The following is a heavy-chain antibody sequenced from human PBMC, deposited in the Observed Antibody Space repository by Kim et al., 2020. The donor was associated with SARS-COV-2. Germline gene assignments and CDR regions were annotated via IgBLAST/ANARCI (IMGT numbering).Heavy chain of an antibody. Sequence: GGSLRLSCAASGFTFSTYEMNWVRQAPGKGLEWVSYISRSGSTIYYADSVKGRFTISRDNAKNSLYLQMNSLRAEDTAVYYCARDPSRSDIDYWGQGTLVTVSS. CDR2: ISRSGSTI. V-gene: IGHV3-48*03. J-gene: IGHJ4*02. CDR1: GFTFSTYE. CDR3: ARDPSRSDIDY.